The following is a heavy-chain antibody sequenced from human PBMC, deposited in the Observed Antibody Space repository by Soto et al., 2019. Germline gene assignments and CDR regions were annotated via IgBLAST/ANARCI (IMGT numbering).Heavy chain of an antibody. CDR2: IYYSGST. V-gene: IGHV4-59*01. Sequence: SETLSLTCTVSGGSISSYYWSWIRQPPGKGLEWIGYIYYSGSTNYNPSLKSRVTISVDTSKNHFSLKLSSVTSADTAVYYCARRYGPSFDYWGQGTLVTVSS. CDR1: GGSISSYY. CDR3: ARRYGPSFDY. J-gene: IGHJ4*02. D-gene: IGHD4-17*01.